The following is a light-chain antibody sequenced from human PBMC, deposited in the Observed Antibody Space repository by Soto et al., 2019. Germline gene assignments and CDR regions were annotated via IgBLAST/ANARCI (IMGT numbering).Light chain of an antibody. CDR2: ATS. J-gene: IGKJ1*01. V-gene: IGKV3-20*01. CDR1: QIGSGNY. Sequence: ELDLTQSPGTLSLSPGDSAALSCKASQIGSGNYLSWYQQKSGQAPRLLIYATSTRAPGIPDRFSGSGSATDFTLIISRLEPEDSAVYYCQHFGYPQWTFGRGTKVDI. CDR3: QHFGYPQWT.